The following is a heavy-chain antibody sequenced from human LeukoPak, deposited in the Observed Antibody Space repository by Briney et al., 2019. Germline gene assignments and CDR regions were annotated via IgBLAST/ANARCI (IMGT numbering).Heavy chain of an antibody. CDR2: ISAYNGNT. CDR1: GYTFTSYG. Sequence: GASVKVSCKASGYTFTSYGISWVRQAPGQGLEWMGWISAYNGNTNYAQKLQGRVTMTRDTSTSTVYMELSSLRSEDTAVYYCARGKPARPRGWFDPWGQGTLVTVSS. CDR3: ARGKPARPRGWFDP. V-gene: IGHV1-18*01. J-gene: IGHJ5*02. D-gene: IGHD1-14*01.